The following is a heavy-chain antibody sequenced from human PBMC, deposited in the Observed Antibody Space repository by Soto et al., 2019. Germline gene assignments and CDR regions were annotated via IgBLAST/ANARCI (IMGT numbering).Heavy chain of an antibody. Sequence: SVKVSCKASGYTFTSYGINWVRQARGQRLEWIGWIVVGSGNTNYAQKFQERVTITRDMSTSTAYMELSSLRSEDTAVYYCAASPSIVGAPGAFDIWGQGAMVTVSS. J-gene: IGHJ3*02. CDR2: IVVGSGNT. V-gene: IGHV1-58*02. CDR3: AASPSIVGAPGAFDI. CDR1: GYTFTSYG. D-gene: IGHD1-26*01.